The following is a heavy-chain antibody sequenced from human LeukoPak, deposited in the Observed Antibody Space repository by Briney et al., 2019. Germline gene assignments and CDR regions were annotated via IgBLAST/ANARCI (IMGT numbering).Heavy chain of an antibody. CDR2: IDPNSGGT. Sequence: ASVKVSCKASGYTFTGKFIHWVRQAPGQGLEWMGWIDPNSGGTDYAQKFRGRVTMTRDTSTSTAYMDLSSLISDDTAVYYCARDREGLAYFDYWGQGTLVAVSS. V-gene: IGHV1-2*02. CDR1: GYTFTGKF. D-gene: IGHD3/OR15-3a*01. J-gene: IGHJ4*02. CDR3: ARDREGLAYFDY.